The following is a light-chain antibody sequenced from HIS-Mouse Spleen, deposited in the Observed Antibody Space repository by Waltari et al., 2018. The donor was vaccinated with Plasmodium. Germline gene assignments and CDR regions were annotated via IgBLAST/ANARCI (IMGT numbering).Light chain of an antibody. CDR3: CSYAGSSTFVV. J-gene: IGLJ2*01. CDR2: EGS. V-gene: IGLV2-23*03. Sequence: QSALTQPASVSGSPGQSIPISCTGTSRDCGSSNLVSWYQQHPGKAPKLMIYEGSKRPSGVSNRFSGSKSGNTASLTISGLQAEDEADYYCCSYAGSSTFVVFGGGTKLTVL. CDR1: SRDCGSSNL.